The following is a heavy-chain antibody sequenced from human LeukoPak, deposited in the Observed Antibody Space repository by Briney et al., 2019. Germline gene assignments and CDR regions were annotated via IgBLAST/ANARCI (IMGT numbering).Heavy chain of an antibody. V-gene: IGHV4-59*11. D-gene: IGHD3-10*01. CDR3: ARLLYYSGSGNFDF. CDR2: IYYSGST. J-gene: IGHJ4*02. CDR1: GGSISSHY. Sequence: PSETLSLICTVSGGSISSHYWIWTRQAPGKGLEWIGYIYYSGSTNYNPSLRSRVTMSADTSKNRFSLKLSSVTAADTAVYYCARLLYYSGSGNFDFWGQGILVTVSS.